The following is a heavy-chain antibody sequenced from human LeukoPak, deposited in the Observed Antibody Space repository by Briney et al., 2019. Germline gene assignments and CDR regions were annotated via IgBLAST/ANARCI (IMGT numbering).Heavy chain of an antibody. Sequence: GASVKVSCKASGYTFTSYYMHWVRQAPGQRLEWMGWINPNSGGTNYAQKFQGRVTMTRDTSISTAYMELSRLRSDDTAVYYCARGYSYGYVYYYMDVWGKGTTVTVSS. CDR3: ARGYSYGYVYYYMDV. J-gene: IGHJ6*03. CDR1: GYTFTSYY. CDR2: INPNSGGT. V-gene: IGHV1-2*02. D-gene: IGHD5-18*01.